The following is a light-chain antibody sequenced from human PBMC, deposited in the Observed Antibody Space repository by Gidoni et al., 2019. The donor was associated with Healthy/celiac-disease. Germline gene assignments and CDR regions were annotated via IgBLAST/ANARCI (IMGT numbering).Light chain of an antibody. CDR2: GAS. CDR1: QSVSSN. J-gene: IGKJ2*01. CDR3: QQYNNWPSWYT. V-gene: IGKV3-15*01. Sequence: EIVMTQSPATLSVSPGERATLSCRASQSVSSNLAWYQQKTGQAPRLLIYGASTRATGIPARFSGSGSWTEFTLTISSLQSEDFAVYYCQQYNNWPSWYTFGQGTKLEIK.